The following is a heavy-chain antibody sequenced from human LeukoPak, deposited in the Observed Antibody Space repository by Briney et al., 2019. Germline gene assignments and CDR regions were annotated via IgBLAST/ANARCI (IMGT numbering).Heavy chain of an antibody. D-gene: IGHD6-13*01. CDR3: ARDSDYSSSRGWLDP. Sequence: SETLSLTCTVSGGSISSYYWSGTRRPPGKGREGIGYIYYSGSTNYNPALKSRVTISVDTSKNQFSLKLSSVTAADTAVYYCARDSDYSSSRGWLDPWGQGTLVTVSS. J-gene: IGHJ5*02. CDR2: IYYSGST. CDR1: GGSISSYY. V-gene: IGHV4-59*13.